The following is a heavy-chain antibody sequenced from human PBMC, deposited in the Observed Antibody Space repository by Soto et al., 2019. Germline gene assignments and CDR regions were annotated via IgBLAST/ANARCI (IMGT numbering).Heavy chain of an antibody. CDR2: LSDGGSS. CDR1: GFSVISTY. Sequence: GGSLRLSCAASGFSVISTYMSWVRQAPGKGLEWVSTLSDGGSSHYADSVTGRFSVSRDNSKNTLYLQMSGLRADDTAIYYCSRDFASGGYDFRGQGTQVTVS. J-gene: IGHJ4*02. CDR3: SRDFASGGYDF. D-gene: IGHD5-12*01. V-gene: IGHV3-53*01.